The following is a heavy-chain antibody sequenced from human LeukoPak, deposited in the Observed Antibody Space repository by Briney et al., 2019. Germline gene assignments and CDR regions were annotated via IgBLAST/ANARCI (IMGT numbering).Heavy chain of an antibody. Sequence: PSETLSLTCTVSGDSIGTRYWSWIRQPAGKGLEWIGRIYGSGTTNYNPSLKSRVTISLDTSKNQFSLEMTSVTAADTAVYYCARHAQSPYSGSFDYWGQGILVTVSS. J-gene: IGHJ4*02. CDR3: ARHAQSPYSGSFDY. V-gene: IGHV4-4*07. CDR2: IYGSGTT. D-gene: IGHD1-26*01. CDR1: GDSIGTRY.